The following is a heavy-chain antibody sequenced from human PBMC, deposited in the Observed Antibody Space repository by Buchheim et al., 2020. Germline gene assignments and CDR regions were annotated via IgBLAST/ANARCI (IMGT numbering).Heavy chain of an antibody. D-gene: IGHD3-3*01. J-gene: IGHJ4*02. CDR1: GFTFPNSW. CDR3: ARSGYDFWSGYHFDY. Sequence: EVQLVESGGGLVQPGGSLTLSCAASGFTFPNSWMHWVRRAPGNGLVWISHINSEGSSTTYADSVKGRFTISRDNAKNTVYLQMHSQRAEDTAVYYCARSGYDFWSGYHFDYWGQGTL. V-gene: IGHV3-74*03. CDR2: INSEGSST.